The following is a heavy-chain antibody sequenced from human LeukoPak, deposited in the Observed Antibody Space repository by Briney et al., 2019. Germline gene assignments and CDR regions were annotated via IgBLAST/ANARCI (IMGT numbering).Heavy chain of an antibody. J-gene: IGHJ4*02. V-gene: IGHV4-59*01. CDR1: GGSISSYY. CDR2: IYSSGST. Sequence: SETLSLTCTVSGGSISSYYWSWIRQPPGKGLEWIGYIYSSGSTNYNPSLKSRITISVDTSKNQFSLKLSSVTAAYTAVYYCARFAYCGGPCLYYFDYWGQGSLVTVSS. CDR3: ARFAYCGGPCLYYFDY. D-gene: IGHD2-21*01.